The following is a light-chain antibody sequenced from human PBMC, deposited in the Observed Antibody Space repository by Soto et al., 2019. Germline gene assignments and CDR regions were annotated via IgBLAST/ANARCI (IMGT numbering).Light chain of an antibody. CDR1: QSVSSN. V-gene: IGKV3-15*01. J-gene: IGKJ4*01. CDR2: CAS. CDR3: QQYENWPQLT. Sequence: EIVMTQSPATLSVSPGERATLSCRASQSVSSNLAWYQQKPGQAPRLLIYCASSRAPGIPDRCSGSGSGTEFTLTISSLQSEDSAVYYCQQYENWPQLTFGGGTKVDIK.